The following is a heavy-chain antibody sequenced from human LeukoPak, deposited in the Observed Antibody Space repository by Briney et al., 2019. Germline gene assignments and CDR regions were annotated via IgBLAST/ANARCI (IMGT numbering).Heavy chain of an antibody. Sequence: ASVKVSCQASGYTLTEYDVHWVRQAPGKGLEWMGRINPKNGEREYGQRFQGRVTMTRDTSISTVYMELDSLTSDDTAVYYCARGYYDFWNSYSFSRHIYFDPWGQGTLVTVSS. CDR2: INPKNGER. CDR1: GYTLTEYD. J-gene: IGHJ5*02. CDR3: ARGYYDFWNSYSFSRHIYFDP. V-gene: IGHV1-2*06. D-gene: IGHD3-3*01.